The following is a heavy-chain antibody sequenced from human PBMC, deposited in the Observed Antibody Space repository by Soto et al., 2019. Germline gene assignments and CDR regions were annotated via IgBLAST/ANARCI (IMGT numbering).Heavy chain of an antibody. V-gene: IGHV3-48*01. D-gene: IGHD3-3*01. J-gene: IGHJ6*03. CDR2: ISSSSSTI. Sequence: GGSLRLSCAASGFTFSSYSMNWVRQAPGKGLEWVSYISSSSSTIYYADSVKGRFTISRDNANNSLYLQMNSLRAEDTAVYYCARWRKGADPNYYYYMDVWGKGTTVTVAS. CDR3: ARWRKGADPNYYYYMDV. CDR1: GFTFSSYS.